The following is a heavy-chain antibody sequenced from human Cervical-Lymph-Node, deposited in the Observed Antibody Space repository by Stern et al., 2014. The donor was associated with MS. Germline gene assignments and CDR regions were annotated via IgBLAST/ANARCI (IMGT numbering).Heavy chain of an antibody. CDR1: GYTFTSYY. Sequence: VQLVQSGDEVKKPGASVKVSCKASGYTFTSYYMHWVRQAPGQGLEWMGIINPSGGSTSYAQKFQGRVTMTRDTSTSTVYMELSSLRSEDTAVYYCARANSSGWYKGWFDPWGQGTLVTVSS. D-gene: IGHD6-19*01. V-gene: IGHV1-46*01. CDR2: INPSGGST. CDR3: ARANSSGWYKGWFDP. J-gene: IGHJ5*02.